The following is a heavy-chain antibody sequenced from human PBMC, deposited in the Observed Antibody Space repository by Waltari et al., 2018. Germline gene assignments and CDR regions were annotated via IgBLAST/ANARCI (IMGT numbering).Heavy chain of an antibody. D-gene: IGHD4-17*01. CDR1: GMTLSSYG. CDR2: IKQDGSEK. Sequence: EVQLVESGGGSVQPGGSLRLYCATSGMTLSSYGRNWVRQAPGKGLEWVANIKQDGSEKNYVDSVEGRFSISRDNAQNSLYLQMNSLRAEDTAIYYCVTGLTTVTAKDYFDHWGQGALVTVSS. J-gene: IGHJ4*02. CDR3: VTGLTTVTAKDYFDH. V-gene: IGHV3-7*01.